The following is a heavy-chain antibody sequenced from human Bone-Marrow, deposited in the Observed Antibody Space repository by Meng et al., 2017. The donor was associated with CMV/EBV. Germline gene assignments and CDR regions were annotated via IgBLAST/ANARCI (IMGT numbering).Heavy chain of an antibody. Sequence: SLELSCAASGLTLSSFAMHWVRQAPGKGPEWVAVIPYDGSNKYYADSVKGRFTISRDNSKYTLYLQMNSLRAEDTAVYHCARTPSRLIVYPAYWGQGTLVTVSS. CDR3: ARTPSRLIVYPAY. V-gene: IGHV3-30*04. CDR2: IPYDGSNK. CDR1: GLTLSSFA. J-gene: IGHJ4*02. D-gene: IGHD3-22*01.